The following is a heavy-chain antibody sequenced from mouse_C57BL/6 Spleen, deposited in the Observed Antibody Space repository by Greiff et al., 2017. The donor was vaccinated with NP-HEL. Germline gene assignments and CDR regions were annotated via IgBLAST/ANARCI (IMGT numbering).Heavy chain of an antibody. CDR1: GFSFTSYG. V-gene: IGHV2-4*01. D-gene: IGHD3-3*01. CDR2: IWRGRST. Sequence: QVQLQQSGPGLVQPSQSLSITCTVSGFSFTSYGVHWVRQPPGKGLEWLGVIWRGRSTDYNADFITSLGISKDNSKNQVFFRMNSQQADDTAIYYCDNNSGTGAMDYWGQGTSVTVSS. CDR3: DNNSGTGAMDY. J-gene: IGHJ4*01.